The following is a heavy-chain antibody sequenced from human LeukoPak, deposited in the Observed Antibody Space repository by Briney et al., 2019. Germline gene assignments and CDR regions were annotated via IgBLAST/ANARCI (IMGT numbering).Heavy chain of an antibody. D-gene: IGHD5-12*01. CDR2: INPNSGAT. J-gene: IGHJ6*02. CDR1: GYSFTGYY. V-gene: IGHV1-2*02. CDR3: TRDGVASGMDV. Sequence: ASVKVSCTASGYSFTGYYMHWVRQAPGQGLEWLGWINPNSGATKYAQKFQGRVTMTRDTSIRTAYMELSSLRSDDTAVYYCTRDGVASGMDVWGQGTTVTVSS.